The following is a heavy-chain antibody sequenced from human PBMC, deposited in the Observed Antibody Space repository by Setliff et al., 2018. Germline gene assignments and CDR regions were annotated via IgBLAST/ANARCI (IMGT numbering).Heavy chain of an antibody. D-gene: IGHD5-18*01. J-gene: IGHJ3*02. Sequence: PSETLSLTCAVSGYSISSDHYWGWIRQPPGKGLEWIGSIYHSGSAYYNPSLKSRVTISVDTSKNQFSLKLSSVTAADRAVDYCARDGGNGYGVDAYAGGGFDIWGQGTMVTVSS. V-gene: IGHV4-38-2*02. CDR3: ARDGGNGYGVDAYAGGGFDI. CDR1: GYSISSDHY. CDR2: IYHSGSA.